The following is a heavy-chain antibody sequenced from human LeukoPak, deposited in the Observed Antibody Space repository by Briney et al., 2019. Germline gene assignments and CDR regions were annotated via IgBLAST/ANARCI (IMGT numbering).Heavy chain of an antibody. D-gene: IGHD2-2*02. V-gene: IGHV3-66*02. Sequence: GGSLRLSCAASGFTVSSNYMSWVRQAPGKGLEWVSVIYSGGSTYYADSVKGRFTISRDNSKNTLYLQMNSLRAEDTAVYYCATQRDCSSTSCYSFFMDYYYVDVWGKGTTVTVSS. CDR3: ATQRDCSSTSCYSFFMDYYYVDV. CDR2: IYSGGST. CDR1: GFTVSSNY. J-gene: IGHJ6*03.